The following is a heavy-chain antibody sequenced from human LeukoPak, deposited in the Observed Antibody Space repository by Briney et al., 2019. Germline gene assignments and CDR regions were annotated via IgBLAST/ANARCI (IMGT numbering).Heavy chain of an antibody. CDR1: GLTVSNHW. D-gene: IGHD4-17*01. V-gene: IGHV3-74*01. CDR2: INSDGSTT. CDR3: FRDLGFNGDHAFGY. Sequence: GGSLRLSCAASGLTVSNHWMHWVRQAPGKGLVWVSRINSDGSTTSYADSVKGRFTISRDNAKNTLHLQMNSLRAEDTAVYYCFRDLGFNGDHAFGYWGQGTLVTVSS. J-gene: IGHJ4*02.